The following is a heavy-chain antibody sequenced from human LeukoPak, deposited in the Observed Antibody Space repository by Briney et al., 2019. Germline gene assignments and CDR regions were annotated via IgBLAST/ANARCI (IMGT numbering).Heavy chain of an antibody. CDR3: ATYYYDSGGFHFHH. CDR1: GFTFRSYG. J-gene: IGHJ1*01. V-gene: IGHV3-64*01. Sequence: PGGPLRLSCASSGFTFRSYGMHWLRHAPGKGLEYVSAISSNGGRTYYANSVKGRFNISRDNSRNTLYVQVGSVRAEDMAVYYCATYYYDSGGFHFHHWGQGTLVTVSS. CDR2: ISSNGGRT. D-gene: IGHD3-22*01.